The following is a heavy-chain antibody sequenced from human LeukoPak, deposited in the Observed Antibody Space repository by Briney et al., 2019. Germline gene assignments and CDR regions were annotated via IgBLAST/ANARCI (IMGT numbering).Heavy chain of an antibody. CDR3: ARVFDS. Sequence: SETLSLTCTVSGGSVYTSGYYWGWVRQPPGKGPEWIGDIFYTGKTNYSPSLKSRVSISIDTSKNQFSLKLTSVTAADTAVYYCARVFDSWGQGTLVTVSS. CDR2: IFYTGKT. J-gene: IGHJ4*02. V-gene: IGHV4-39*07. CDR1: GGSVYTSGYY.